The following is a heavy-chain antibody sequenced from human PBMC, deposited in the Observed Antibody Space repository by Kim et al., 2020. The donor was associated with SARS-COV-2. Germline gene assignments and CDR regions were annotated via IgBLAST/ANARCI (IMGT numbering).Heavy chain of an antibody. CDR2: IIPIFGTA. D-gene: IGHD1-1*01. CDR3: ARDRPGVQYYYYGMDV. Sequence: SVKVSCKASGGTFSSYAISWVRQAPGQGLEWMGGIIPIFGTANYAQKFQGRVTITADESTSTAYMELSSLRSEDTAVYYCARDRPGVQYYYYGMDVWGQGTTVTVSS. J-gene: IGHJ6*02. V-gene: IGHV1-69*13. CDR1: GGTFSSYA.